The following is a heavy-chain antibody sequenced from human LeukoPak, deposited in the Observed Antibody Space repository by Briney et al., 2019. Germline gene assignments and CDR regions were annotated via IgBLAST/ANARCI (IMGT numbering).Heavy chain of an antibody. Sequence: ASVKVCCKASGGTFSSYAISWVRQAPGQGLEWMGRIIPIFGTANYAQKFQGRVTITADKSTSTAYMELSSLRSEDTAVYYCARKVPLGYCSGGSCQGWFDPWGQGTLVTVSS. CDR2: IIPIFGTA. J-gene: IGHJ5*02. V-gene: IGHV1-69*06. D-gene: IGHD2-15*01. CDR3: ARKVPLGYCSGGSCQGWFDP. CDR1: GGTFSSYA.